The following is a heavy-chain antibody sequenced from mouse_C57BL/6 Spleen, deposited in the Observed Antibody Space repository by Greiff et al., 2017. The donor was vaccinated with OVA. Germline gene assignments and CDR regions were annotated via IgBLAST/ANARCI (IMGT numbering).Heavy chain of an antibody. V-gene: IGHV1-52*01. D-gene: IGHD2-4*01. Sequence: VQLQQPGAELVRPGSSVKLSCKASGYTFTSYWMHWVKQRPIQGLEWIGNIDPSDSETHYNQKFKDKATLTVDKSSSTAYMQHSSLTSEDSAVYYCARYEYDGAYWGQGTLVTVSA. J-gene: IGHJ3*01. CDR1: GYTFTSYW. CDR3: ARYEYDGAY. CDR2: IDPSDSET.